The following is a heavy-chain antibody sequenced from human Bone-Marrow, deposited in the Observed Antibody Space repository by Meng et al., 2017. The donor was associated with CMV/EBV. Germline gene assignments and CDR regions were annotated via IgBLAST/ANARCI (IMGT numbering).Heavy chain of an antibody. V-gene: IGHV1-69*04. CDR3: ASSGYSSSWYEVYYYGMDV. CDR1: GGTFSSYA. Sequence: SVKVSCKASGGTFSSYAISWVRQAPGQGLEWMGRIIPILGIANYAQKFQGRVTITADKSTSTAYMELSSLRSEDTAVYYCASSGYSSSWYEVYYYGMDVWGQGTTVAVSS. J-gene: IGHJ6*02. D-gene: IGHD6-13*01. CDR2: IIPILGIA.